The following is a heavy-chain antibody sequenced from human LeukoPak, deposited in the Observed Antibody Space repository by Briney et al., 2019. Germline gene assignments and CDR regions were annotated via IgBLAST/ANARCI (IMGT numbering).Heavy chain of an antibody. CDR3: ARDSSMLRGPLVIYYFDF. CDR2: ISGVGDAT. V-gene: IGHV3-23*01. D-gene: IGHD3-10*01. Sequence: PGGSLRLSCAGSDFSFITYAMSWVRQAPGKGLEWVSKISGVGDATYYADSVKGRFTISRDNSKNTLYLQMNSLRAEDTAVYYCARDSSMLRGPLVIYYFDFWGQGTLVTVSS. J-gene: IGHJ4*02. CDR1: DFSFITYA.